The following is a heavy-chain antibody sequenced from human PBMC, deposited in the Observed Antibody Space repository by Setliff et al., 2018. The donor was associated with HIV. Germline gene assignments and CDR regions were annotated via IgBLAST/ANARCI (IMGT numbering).Heavy chain of an antibody. CDR3: ARVRVGATPLDY. D-gene: IGHD1-26*01. V-gene: IGHV1-46*01. CDR2: INPTGGST. CDR1: GYSFTNHY. Sequence: ASVKVSCKPSGYSFTNHYMHWVRQAPGQGLEWMGVINPTGGSTRNTQKFQGRVAMTRDTSTSTVYMELSSLISEDTAVYYCARVRVGATPLDYWGQGTLVTVSS. J-gene: IGHJ4*02.